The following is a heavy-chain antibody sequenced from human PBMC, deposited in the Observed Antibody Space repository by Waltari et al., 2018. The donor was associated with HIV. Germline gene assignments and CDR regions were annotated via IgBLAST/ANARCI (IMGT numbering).Heavy chain of an antibody. CDR3: ARERYSSSYFGY. Sequence: EVQLVESGGGLVQRGGSLRLSCAASGFTFSTYSMNWVRQAPGKGLEWVSYISSTNTIYYADSVKGLFTISRDNAKNSLYLQMNSLRAEDTAVYYCARERYSSSYFGYWGQGTLVTVSS. CDR2: ISSTNTI. D-gene: IGHD6-6*01. J-gene: IGHJ4*02. CDR1: GFTFSTYS. V-gene: IGHV3-48*04.